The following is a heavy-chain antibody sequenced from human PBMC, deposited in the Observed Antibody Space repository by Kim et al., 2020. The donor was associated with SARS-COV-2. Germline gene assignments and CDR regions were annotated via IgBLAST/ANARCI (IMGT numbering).Heavy chain of an antibody. D-gene: IGHD3-10*01. CDR3: ARERYYYGSGSYPYYYG. CDR2: ISYDGSNK. Sequence: GGSLRLSCAASGFTFSSYAMHWVRQAPGKGLEWVAVISYDGSNKYYADSVKGRFTISRDNSKNTLYLQMNSLRAEDTAVYYCARERYYYGSGSYPYYYG. CDR1: GFTFSSYA. V-gene: IGHV3-30*04. J-gene: IGHJ6*01.